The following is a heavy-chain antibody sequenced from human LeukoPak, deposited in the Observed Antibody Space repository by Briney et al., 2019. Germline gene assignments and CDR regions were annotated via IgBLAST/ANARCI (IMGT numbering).Heavy chain of an antibody. Sequence: ASVKVSCKASGYTFTGHYMHWVRQAPGQGLEWMGIINPSGGSTSYAQKFQGRVTMTRDTSTSTVYMELSSLRSEDTAVYYCARSPTYSSGWQPVDYWGQGTLVTVSS. D-gene: IGHD6-19*01. CDR3: ARSPTYSSGWQPVDY. CDR1: GYTFTGHY. V-gene: IGHV1-46*03. CDR2: INPSGGST. J-gene: IGHJ4*02.